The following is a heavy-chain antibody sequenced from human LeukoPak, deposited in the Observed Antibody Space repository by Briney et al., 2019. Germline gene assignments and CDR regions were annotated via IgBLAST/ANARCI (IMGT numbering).Heavy chain of an antibody. CDR2: ICCDGSKT. CDR3: AKDETRGYSGYDLDY. V-gene: IGHV3-33*06. Sequence: GGSLRLSCAASGFAFSSYGMHWVRQAPGKGLEWVSVICCDGSKTYYADSVGGRFTISRDNSKNTLYLQINSMRDEDTAIYYCAKDETRGYSGYDLDYWAQGTRVSVS. D-gene: IGHD5-12*01. J-gene: IGHJ4*02. CDR1: GFAFSSYG.